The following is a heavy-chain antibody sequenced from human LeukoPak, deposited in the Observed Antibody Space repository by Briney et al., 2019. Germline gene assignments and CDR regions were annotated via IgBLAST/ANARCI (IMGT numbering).Heavy chain of an antibody. J-gene: IGHJ1*01. CDR3: ARDSATTVVTPMYFQQ. D-gene: IGHD4-23*01. CDR1: GFTFSDYY. V-gene: IGHV3-11*01. Sequence: GGSLRLSCAASGFTFSDYYMSWIRQAPGKGLEGVSYISSSGSTIYYADSVEGRFTISRDNAKNSLYLQMNSLRAEDTAVYYCARDSATTVVTPMYFQQWGQGTLVTVSS. CDR2: ISSSGSTI.